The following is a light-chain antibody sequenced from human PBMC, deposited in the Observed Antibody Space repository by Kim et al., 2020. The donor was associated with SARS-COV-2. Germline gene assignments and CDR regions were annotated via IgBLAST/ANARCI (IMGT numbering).Light chain of an antibody. CDR2: GKN. J-gene: IGLJ2*01. CDR1: SLRSYY. CDR3: NSRDSNDNVV. Sequence: SSELTQDPAVSVALGQTVRITCQGDSLRSYYATWYQQKPGQAPILVIYGKNNRPSGIPDRFSGSSPGNTAPLTITGTQAGDEADYYCNSRDSNDNVVFGG. V-gene: IGLV3-19*01.